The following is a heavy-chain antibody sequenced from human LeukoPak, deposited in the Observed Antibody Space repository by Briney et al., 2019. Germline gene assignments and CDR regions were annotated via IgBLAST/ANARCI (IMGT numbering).Heavy chain of an antibody. J-gene: IGHJ4*02. D-gene: IGHD2-8*02. CDR1: GFTFSTFA. CDR3: ATYRQVLLPFES. Sequence: GGSLRLSCEASGFTFSTFAMIWVRQPPGKVLEWVSSIFPSGGEIHYADSVRGRFTISRDNSKSTLSLQMNSLRAEDTAIYYCATYRQVLLPFESWGQGTLVTVSS. CDR2: IFPSGGEI. V-gene: IGHV3-23*01.